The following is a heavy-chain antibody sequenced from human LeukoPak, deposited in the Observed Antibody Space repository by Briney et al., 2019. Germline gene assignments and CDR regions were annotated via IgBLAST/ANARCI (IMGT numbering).Heavy chain of an antibody. Sequence: SETLSLTCTVSGGSISSSHYYWGWIRQTPGKGLEWIGTIYYSGTTYYNPSLESRATISEDTSKNQFSLTLRSVTAADTAVYYCARQISDYYYYYIDVWGKGTTVAVSS. V-gene: IGHV4-39*01. CDR3: ARQISDYYYYYIDV. J-gene: IGHJ6*03. D-gene: IGHD3-10*01. CDR2: IYYSGTT. CDR1: GGSISSSHYY.